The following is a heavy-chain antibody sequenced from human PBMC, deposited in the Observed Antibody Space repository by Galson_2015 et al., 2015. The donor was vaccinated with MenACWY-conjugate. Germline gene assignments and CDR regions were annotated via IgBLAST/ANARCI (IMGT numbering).Heavy chain of an antibody. CDR2: ISGSGGSM. D-gene: IGHD3/OR15-3a*01. Sequence: PLRLSCAASGFTFSSYVMSWVRQAPGKGLEWVSVISGSGGSMPYADSVKGRFTISRDNSKNTLFLQMNSLRAEDTAVYYCAKDQFRTVGTPYWGQGTLVTVSS. J-gene: IGHJ4*02. CDR3: AKDQFRTVGTPY. CDR1: GFTFSSYV. V-gene: IGHV3-23*01.